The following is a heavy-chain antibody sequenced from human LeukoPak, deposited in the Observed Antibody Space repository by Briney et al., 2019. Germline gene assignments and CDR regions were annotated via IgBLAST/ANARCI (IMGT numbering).Heavy chain of an antibody. J-gene: IGHJ1*01. Sequence: GGSLRLSCAASGFTFTSYSMNWVRQAPGKGLEWVSTISGGGGSTYYADSVKGRFTISRDNAKNSLYLQMNSLRAEDTAVYYCARDRVIYGDYGTALQHWGQGTLVTVSS. D-gene: IGHD4-17*01. V-gene: IGHV3-21*01. CDR2: ISGGGGST. CDR3: ARDRVIYGDYGTALQH. CDR1: GFTFTSYS.